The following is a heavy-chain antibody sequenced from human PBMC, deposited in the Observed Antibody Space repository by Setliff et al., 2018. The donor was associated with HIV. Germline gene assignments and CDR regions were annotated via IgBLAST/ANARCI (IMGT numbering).Heavy chain of an antibody. CDR3: AGSWSGYPLSFGY. Sequence: PSETLSLTCTVSGGSISSGSYYWSWIRQPAGKGLEWIGRIYTSGSTNYNPSLKSRVTISVDTSKNQFSLNLSSVTAADTAVYYCAGSWSGYPLSFGYWGQGTLVTVSS. J-gene: IGHJ4*02. CDR2: IYTSGST. CDR1: GGSISSGSYY. V-gene: IGHV4-61*02. D-gene: IGHD3-3*01.